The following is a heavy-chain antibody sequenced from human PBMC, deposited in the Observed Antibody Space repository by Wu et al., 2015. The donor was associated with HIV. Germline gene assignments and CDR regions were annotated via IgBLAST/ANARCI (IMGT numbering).Heavy chain of an antibody. CDR3: ARSKYCSSTSCYWFDP. CDR2: INPSGGST. Sequence: QVQLVQSGAEVKKPGASVRLSCKTSGYNFDTYFMHWVRQAPGQGLEWMGIINPSGGSTSYAQKFQGRVTMTRDTSTSTVYMELSSLRSEDTAVYYCARSKYCSSTSCYWFDPGAEEPWSPSPQ. D-gene: IGHD2-2*01. CDR1: GYNFDTYF. V-gene: IGHV1-46*02. J-gene: IGHJ5*01.